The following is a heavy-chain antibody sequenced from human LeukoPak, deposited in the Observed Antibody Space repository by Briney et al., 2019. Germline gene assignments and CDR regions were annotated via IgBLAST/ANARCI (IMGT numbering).Heavy chain of an antibody. V-gene: IGHV3-23*01. CDR3: TKVGVYSNFYFDY. CDR1: GFTFSSFA. D-gene: IGHD4-11*01. J-gene: IGHJ4*02. CDR2: ISGSGGST. Sequence: GGSLRLSCAASGFTFSSFAMSWVRQAPGKGLEWVSGISGSGGSTYYADSVKGRFTLSRDNSKNTLYLQMNSLRAEDTAVYYCTKVGVYSNFYFDYWGQGILVTASS.